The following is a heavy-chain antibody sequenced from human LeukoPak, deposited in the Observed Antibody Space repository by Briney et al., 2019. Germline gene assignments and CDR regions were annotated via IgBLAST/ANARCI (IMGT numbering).Heavy chain of an antibody. V-gene: IGHV3-11*06. D-gene: IGHD2-15*01. Sequence: GGSLRLSCAASGFTVSSNYMSWVRQAPGKGLEWVSYISSSSSYTNYADSVKGRFTISRDNAKNSLYLQMNSLRAEDTAVYYCLMNLPGYCSGGSCYPFDDWGQGTLVTVSS. J-gene: IGHJ4*02. CDR3: LMNLPGYCSGGSCYPFDD. CDR1: GFTVSSNY. CDR2: ISSSSSYT.